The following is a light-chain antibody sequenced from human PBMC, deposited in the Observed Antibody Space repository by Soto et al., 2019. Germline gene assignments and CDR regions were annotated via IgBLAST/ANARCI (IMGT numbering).Light chain of an antibody. Sequence: DIQMTQSPSSLSASVGDRVTITCRASQTISSYLNWYQQKPGKAPKLLIYAASSLQSGVPSRFSGSGSGTDFTLTISSLQPEDFATYYCQQSHSIPYTFGQGTQLDI. J-gene: IGKJ2*01. CDR2: AAS. V-gene: IGKV1-39*01. CDR1: QTISSY. CDR3: QQSHSIPYT.